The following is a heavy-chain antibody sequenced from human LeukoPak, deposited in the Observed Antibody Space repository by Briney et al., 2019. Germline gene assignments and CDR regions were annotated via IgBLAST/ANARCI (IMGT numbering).Heavy chain of an antibody. CDR3: SRGGFARAFDL. CDR2: INNDGSDT. V-gene: IGHV3-74*01. CDR1: GFTFSDYW. Sequence: GGSLRLSCAASGFTFSDYWIHWVRQAPGKGLVWVSRINNDGSDTIYADSVKGRFTISRDNAKNTLYLQMNSLTAEDTAVYYCSRGGFARAFDLWGQGTMVTVSS. J-gene: IGHJ3*01.